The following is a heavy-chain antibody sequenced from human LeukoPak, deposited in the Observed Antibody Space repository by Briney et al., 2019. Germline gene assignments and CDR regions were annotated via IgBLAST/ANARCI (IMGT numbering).Heavy chain of an antibody. D-gene: IGHD6-13*01. V-gene: IGHV3-30-3*01. J-gene: IGHJ4*02. CDR2: VSYDGGSK. CDR3: ARVKGGIAAAGNYFDY. Sequence: GSLRLSCAASGFAFSSYAMHWVRQGPGKGLEWVALVSYDGGSKYYADSVKGRLTISRDNSKNTLHLQMNSLRTEDTAVYYCARVKGGIAAAGNYFDYWGQGTLVTVSS. CDR1: GFAFSSYA.